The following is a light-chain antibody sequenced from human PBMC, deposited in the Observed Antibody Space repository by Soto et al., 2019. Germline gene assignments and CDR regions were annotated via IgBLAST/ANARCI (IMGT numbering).Light chain of an antibody. CDR1: QSISSW. Sequence: DIQMTQSPSTLSASVGDRVTITCRASQSISSWLAWYQQKPGKAPRVLILDASSLQSGVPSRFSGSGSGTEFNLTINNLQPDDFGFYYCQQYNSEYQTFGQVTKVEIK. CDR3: QQYNSEYQT. J-gene: IGKJ1*01. CDR2: DAS. V-gene: IGKV1-5*01.